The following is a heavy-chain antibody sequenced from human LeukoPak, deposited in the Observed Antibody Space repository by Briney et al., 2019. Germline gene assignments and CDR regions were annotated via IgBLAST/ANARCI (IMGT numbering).Heavy chain of an antibody. CDR1: DDSINTYY. V-gene: IGHV4-59*01. D-gene: IGHD5-24*01. CDR3: ARVRWLHAYSYYYYMDV. CDR2: IYHSGST. J-gene: IGHJ6*03. Sequence: PSETLSLTCTVSDDSINTYYRSWLRHPPGKGLEWIGYIYHSGSTNYNPSPRSRVTISVDTSKNQFSLKLKSVTAADTAVYYCARVRWLHAYSYYYYMDVWGKGTTVTVSS.